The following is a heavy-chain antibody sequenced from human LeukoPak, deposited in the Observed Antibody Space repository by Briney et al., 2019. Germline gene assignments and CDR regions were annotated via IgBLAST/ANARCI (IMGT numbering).Heavy chain of an antibody. CDR3: AKDAPYAFDI. V-gene: IGHV3-9*01. Sequence: GGSLRLSCAASGFTFDDYAMHWVRQAPGKGLEWVSGISWNSGSIGYADSVKGRFTISRDNAKNSLYLQMSSLRAEDTALYYCAKDAPYAFDIWGQGTMVTVSS. CDR2: ISWNSGSI. CDR1: GFTFDDYA. J-gene: IGHJ3*02.